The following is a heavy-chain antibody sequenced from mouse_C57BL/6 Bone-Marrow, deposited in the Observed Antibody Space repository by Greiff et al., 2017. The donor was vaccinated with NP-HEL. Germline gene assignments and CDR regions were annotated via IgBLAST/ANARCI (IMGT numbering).Heavy chain of an antibody. J-gene: IGHJ2*01. CDR3: ARPSTGSSSYYFDY. CDR2: IYPGSGST. D-gene: IGHD1-1*01. V-gene: IGHV1-55*01. Sequence: QVQLQQPGAELVKPGASVKMSCKASGYTFTSYWITWVKQRPGQGLEWIGDIYPGSGSTNYNEKFKSKATLTVDTSSSTAYMQLSSLTSEDSAVYYGARPSTGSSSYYFDYWGQGTTLTVSS. CDR1: GYTFTSYW.